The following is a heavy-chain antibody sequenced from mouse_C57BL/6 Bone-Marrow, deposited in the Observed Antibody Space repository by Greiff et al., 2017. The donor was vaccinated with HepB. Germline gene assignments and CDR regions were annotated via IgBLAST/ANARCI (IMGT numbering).Heavy chain of an antibody. CDR3: ASGGDWFAY. V-gene: IGHV1-18*01. CDR2: INPNNGGT. CDR1: GYTFTDYN. Sequence: VQLQQSGPELVKPGASVKIPCKASGYTFTDYNMDWVKQSHGKSLEWIGDINPNNGGTIYNQKFKGKATLTVDKSSSTAYMQLSSLTSEDSAVYYCASGGDWFAYWGQGTLVTVSA. J-gene: IGHJ3*01.